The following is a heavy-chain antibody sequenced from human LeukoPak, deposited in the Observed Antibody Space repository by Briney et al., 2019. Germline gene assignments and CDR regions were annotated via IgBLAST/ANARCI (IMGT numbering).Heavy chain of an antibody. CDR1: GGSISNHY. CDR3: VGGKYSSSYFDY. D-gene: IGHD6-6*01. CDR2: SYYKVST. J-gene: IGHJ4*02. V-gene: IGHV4-59*03. Sequence: SETLSLTCSVSGGSISNHYWSWIRQSPEKGLEWIGYSYYKVSTNYNPSLRSRVTISVDTSKNQFSLKLSSVTAADTAVCFCVGGKYSSSYFDYWGKGTLVTVSS.